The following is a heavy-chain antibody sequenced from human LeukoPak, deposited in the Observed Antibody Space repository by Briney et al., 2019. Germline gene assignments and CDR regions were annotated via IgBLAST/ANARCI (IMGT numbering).Heavy chain of an antibody. D-gene: IGHD6-6*01. CDR1: GYTFTSYD. V-gene: IGHV1-8*01. CDR3: ARAGSSSVHYYYYMDV. Sequence: ASVKVSCKASGYTFTSYDINWVRQATGQGLEWMGWMNPNSGNTGYAQKFQGRVTMTRNTSISTAYMELSSLRSEDTAVCYCARAGSSSVHYYYYMDVWGKGTTVTVSS. CDR2: MNPNSGNT. J-gene: IGHJ6*03.